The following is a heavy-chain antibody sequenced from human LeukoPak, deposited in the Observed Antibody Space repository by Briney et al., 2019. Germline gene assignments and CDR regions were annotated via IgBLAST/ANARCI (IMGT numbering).Heavy chain of an antibody. V-gene: IGHV4-34*01. CDR2: INPRGST. D-gene: IGHD6-19*01. J-gene: IGHJ6*04. CDR1: GGSFSSHY. CDR3: ARGLRQGSAWSWGPKEKSYQYMDV. Sequence: SETLSLICGVSGGSFSSHYWTWIRQPPGKGLELIGEINPRGSTNYNPSLESRVTVSADTSRNQLSLSLTSVTAADSAVYFCARGLRQGSAWSWGPKEKSYQYMDVWGTGTTVIVSS.